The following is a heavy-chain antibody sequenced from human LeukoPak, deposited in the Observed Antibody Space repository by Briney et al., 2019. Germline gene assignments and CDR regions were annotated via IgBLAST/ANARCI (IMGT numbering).Heavy chain of an antibody. J-gene: IGHJ6*02. CDR2: ISASGGDT. V-gene: IGHV3-23*01. CDR3: ARDSYGMDV. CDR1: GLTFSSYS. Sequence: GGSLRLSCVVSGLTFSSYSMSWVRQAPGKGLEWVSGISASGGDTWYPDSVKGRFTISRDNSKNTLYLQMNSLRAEDTAVYYCARDSYGMDVWGQGTTVTVSS.